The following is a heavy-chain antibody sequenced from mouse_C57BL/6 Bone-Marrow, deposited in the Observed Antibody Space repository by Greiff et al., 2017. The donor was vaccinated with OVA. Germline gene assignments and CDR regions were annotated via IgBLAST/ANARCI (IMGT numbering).Heavy chain of an antibody. J-gene: IGHJ2*01. Sequence: QVQLQQPGAELVKPGASVKLSCKASGYTFTSYWMHWVKQRPGRGLEWIGRIDPYSGGTKYNEKFKSKATLTVDKPSSTAYMQLSSLTSEDSAVYYCARGVYCCHAWFGYWGQGTTLTVSS. V-gene: IGHV1-72*01. CDR2: IDPYSGGT. CDR3: ARGVYCCHAWFGY. D-gene: IGHD6-1*01. CDR1: GYTFTSYW.